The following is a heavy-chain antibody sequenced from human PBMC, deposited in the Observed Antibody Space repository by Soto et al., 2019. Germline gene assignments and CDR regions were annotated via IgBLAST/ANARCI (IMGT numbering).Heavy chain of an antibody. Sequence: SETLSLTCTVSGVSISNSSYYWGWIRRPPGKGLEWIGTIYYSGITYYNPSLKSRVTISVDTSKNQFSLKLTSVTAADTAVYYCARHGSNWGQGTLVNVSS. J-gene: IGHJ4*02. V-gene: IGHV4-39*01. CDR1: GVSISNSSYY. CDR2: IYYSGIT. CDR3: ARHGSN.